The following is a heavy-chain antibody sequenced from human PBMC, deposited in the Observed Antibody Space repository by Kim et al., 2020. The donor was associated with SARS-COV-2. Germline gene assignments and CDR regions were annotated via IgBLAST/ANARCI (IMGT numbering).Heavy chain of an antibody. Sequence: SETLSLTCTVSGGSISSYYWSWIRQPPGKGLEWIGYIYYSGSTNYNPSLKSRVTISVDTSKNQFSLKLSSVTAADTAVYYCARATYYYDSSGYPPSYYFDYWGQGTLVTVSS. CDR2: IYYSGST. CDR3: ARATYYYDSSGYPPSYYFDY. CDR1: GGSISSYY. J-gene: IGHJ4*02. V-gene: IGHV4-59*13. D-gene: IGHD3-22*01.